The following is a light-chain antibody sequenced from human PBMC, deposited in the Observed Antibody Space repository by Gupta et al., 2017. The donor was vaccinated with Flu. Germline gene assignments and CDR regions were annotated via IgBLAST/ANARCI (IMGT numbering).Light chain of an antibody. CDR1: QSVSSW. CDR3: QQDNSYSWT. CDR2: KAS. J-gene: IGKJ1*01. Sequence: PSTLSASVGDRATITCRASQSVSSWLAWYQQKPGKAPKVLIYKASSLESGVPSRFSGSGSGTEFTLTISSLQPDDFATYYCQQDNSYSWTFGQGTKVEIK. V-gene: IGKV1-5*03.